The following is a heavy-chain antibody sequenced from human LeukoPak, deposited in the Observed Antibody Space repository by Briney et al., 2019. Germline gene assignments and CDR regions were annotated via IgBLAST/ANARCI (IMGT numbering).Heavy chain of an antibody. CDR1: GFTVSSNY. J-gene: IGHJ4*02. Sequence: GGSLRLSCAASGFTVSSNYMSWVRQAPGTGLEWVSVIYSGGSTYYADSVKRRFTISRDNSKNTLYLHMNRLRAEDTAVYYCGRYKIQDSSGYSDYFDYWGQGTLVTVSS. D-gene: IGHD3-22*01. CDR2: IYSGGST. CDR3: GRYKIQDSSGYSDYFDY. V-gene: IGHV3-66*01.